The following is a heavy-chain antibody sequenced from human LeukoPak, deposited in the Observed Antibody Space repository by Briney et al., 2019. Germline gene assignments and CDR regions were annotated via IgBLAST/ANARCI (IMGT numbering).Heavy chain of an antibody. D-gene: IGHD3-9*01. V-gene: IGHV3-33*01. CDR2: IWYDGSNK. J-gene: IGHJ4*02. CDR1: GFTFSNYG. Sequence: GGSLRLSCAASGFTFSNYGMHWVRQAPGKGLEWVAIIWYDGSNKYYADSVKGRFTISRDDSKNTLYLQMNSLRAEDTAVYYRVRDGNDWPLDYWGQGTLVTVSS. CDR3: VRDGNDWPLDY.